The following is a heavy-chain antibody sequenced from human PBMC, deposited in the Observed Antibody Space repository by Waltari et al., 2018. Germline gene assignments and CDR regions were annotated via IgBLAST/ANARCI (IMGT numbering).Heavy chain of an antibody. Sequence: QVQLVQSGAEVKKPGASVKVSCKASGYTFTSYAMHWVRQAPGQRLEWMGWINAGNGNTKYSQKCQGRVTITRDTSASTAYMELSSLRSEDTAVHYCARDLEYYFDYWGQGTLVTVSS. V-gene: IGHV1-3*01. CDR1: GYTFTSYA. CDR2: INAGNGNT. J-gene: IGHJ4*02. CDR3: ARDLEYYFDY.